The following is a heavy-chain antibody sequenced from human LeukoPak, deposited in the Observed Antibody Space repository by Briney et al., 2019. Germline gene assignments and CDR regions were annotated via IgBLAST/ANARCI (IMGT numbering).Heavy chain of an antibody. J-gene: IGHJ4*02. CDR3: ARDWATRRFDY. CDR1: GFPFSSYA. D-gene: IGHD1-26*01. Sequence: GALLLSCAASGFPFSSYAMHWVRQAPGKGLEWVAVISYDGSNKYYADSVKGRFTISRDNSKNTLYLQMNGLRDDDTAVYYCARDWATRRFDYWGQGSLVTVSS. V-gene: IGHV3-30-3*01. CDR2: ISYDGSNK.